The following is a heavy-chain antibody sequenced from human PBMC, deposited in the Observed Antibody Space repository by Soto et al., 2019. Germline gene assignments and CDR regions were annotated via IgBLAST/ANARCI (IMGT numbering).Heavy chain of an antibody. CDR1: GFTFGDYA. V-gene: IGHV3-49*04. J-gene: IGHJ6*02. Sequence: GGSLRLSCTASGFTFGDYAMSWVRQAPGKGLEWVGFIRSKAYGGTTEYAASVKGRFTISRDDSKSIAYLQMNSLKTEDTAVYYCTRDPRSDSSGYYYDRGDYYYGMDVWGQGTTVTVSS. D-gene: IGHD3-22*01. CDR3: TRDPRSDSSGYYYDRGDYYYGMDV. CDR2: IRSKAYGGTT.